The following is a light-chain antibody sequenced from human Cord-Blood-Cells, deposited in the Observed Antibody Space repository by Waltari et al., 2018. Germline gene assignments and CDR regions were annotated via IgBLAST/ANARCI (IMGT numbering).Light chain of an antibody. Sequence: EIVMTQSPAPLSMAPGDRATLSCRASQSVSSNLAWYQQKPGQAPRLLIYCASTRATGIPARFRGSGSGTEFTLTISSLQSEDVAVYYCQQYNSWITFGQGTRLEIK. J-gene: IGKJ5*01. V-gene: IGKV3-15*01. CDR3: QQYNSWIT. CDR2: CAS. CDR1: QSVSSN.